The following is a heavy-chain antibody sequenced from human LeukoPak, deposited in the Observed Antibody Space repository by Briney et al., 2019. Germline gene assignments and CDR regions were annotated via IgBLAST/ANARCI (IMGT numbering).Heavy chain of an antibody. J-gene: IGHJ3*02. D-gene: IGHD3-3*01. CDR1: GFTFSSYW. V-gene: IGHV3-7*01. CDR3: ARAPTYYDFWSGSRDAFDI. Sequence: GGSLRLSCAASGFTFSSYWMSWVRQAPGKGLEWVANIKQDGSEKCYVDSVKGRFTISRDNAKNSLYLQMNSLGAEDTAVYYCARAPTYYDFWSGSRDAFDIWGQGTMVTVSS. CDR2: IKQDGSEK.